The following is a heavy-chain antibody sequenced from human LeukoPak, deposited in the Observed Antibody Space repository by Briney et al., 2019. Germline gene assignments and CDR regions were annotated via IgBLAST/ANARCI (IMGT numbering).Heavy chain of an antibody. J-gene: IGHJ6*02. CDR2: INPNSGGT. CDR3: ARGQVVVITTPFGMDV. V-gene: IGHV1-2*06. CDR1: GYTFTGYY. D-gene: IGHD3-22*01. Sequence: GASVKVSCKASGYTFTGYYMHWVRQAPGQGLEWMGRINPNSGGTNYAQKFQGRVTMTRDTSISTAYMELSRLRSDDTAVCYCARGQVVVITTPFGMDVWGQGTTVTVSS.